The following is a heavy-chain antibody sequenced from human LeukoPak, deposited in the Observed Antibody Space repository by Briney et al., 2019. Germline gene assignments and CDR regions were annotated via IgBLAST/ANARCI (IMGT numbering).Heavy chain of an antibody. CDR1: VYTLTELS. Sequence: ASVKVSCKVSVYTLTELSMHWVRQAPGKGLELMGGFDPEDGEAIYAQKFQGRGTRTEDTSTDTAYMELSSLRSEDTAVYYCATARGYSYGYADYWGQGTLVTVSS. V-gene: IGHV1-24*01. D-gene: IGHD5-18*01. J-gene: IGHJ4*02. CDR3: ATARGYSYGYADY. CDR2: FDPEDGEA.